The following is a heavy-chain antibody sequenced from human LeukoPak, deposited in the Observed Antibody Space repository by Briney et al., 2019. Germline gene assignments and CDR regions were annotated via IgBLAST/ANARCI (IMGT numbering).Heavy chain of an antibody. Sequence: PGGSLRLSCAASGFAFSGFTMNWVRQAPGRGLEWVSGIYANAVETFYANSVKGRFTISRDNSMNTLYLQMNNLRAYDTAVYFCAKDRVPDGVWSLDYWGQGTLVTVSS. CDR1: GFAFSGFT. J-gene: IGHJ4*02. CDR2: IYANAVET. D-gene: IGHD2-8*02. CDR3: AKDRVPDGVWSLDY. V-gene: IGHV3-23*01.